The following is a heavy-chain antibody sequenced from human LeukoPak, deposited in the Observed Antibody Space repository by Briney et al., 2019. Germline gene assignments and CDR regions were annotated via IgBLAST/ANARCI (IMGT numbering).Heavy chain of an antibody. CDR1: GFTFSDYY. V-gene: IGHV3-11*01. CDR3: ARIGRPAAFDI. CDR2: ITSSGSTI. J-gene: IGHJ3*02. D-gene: IGHD6-6*01. Sequence: TGGSLRLSCAASGFTFSDYYMSWIRQAPGKGLEWVSYITSSGSTIYYADSMKGRFTISRDNAKHSLFLQLDSLRAEDTAVYYCARIGRPAAFDIWGQGTLVIVSS.